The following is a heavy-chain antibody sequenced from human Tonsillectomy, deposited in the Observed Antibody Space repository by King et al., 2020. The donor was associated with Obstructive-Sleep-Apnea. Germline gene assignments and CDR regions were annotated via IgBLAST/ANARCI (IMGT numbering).Heavy chain of an antibody. D-gene: IGHD5/OR15-5a*01. CDR3: AREARGLYSIYDSEAFDI. CDR2: IGTAGDT. V-gene: IGHV3-13*01. CDR1: GFTFSSYD. Sequence: VQLVESGGGLEQPGGSLRLSCAASGFTFSSYDMHWVRQDIGKGLEWVSGIGTAGDTYYAGSVKGRFTISRENAKNSLYLQMNSLRAGDTAVYYCAREARGLYSIYDSEAFDIWGQGTMVTVSS. J-gene: IGHJ3*02.